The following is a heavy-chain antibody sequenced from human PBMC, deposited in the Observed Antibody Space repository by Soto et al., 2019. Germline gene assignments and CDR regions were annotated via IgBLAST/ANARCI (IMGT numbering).Heavy chain of an antibody. CDR2: IKSKTDGGTT. V-gene: IGHV3-15*07. CDR1: GFTFSNAW. CDR3: TTDSATYCYDSSGYFDY. D-gene: IGHD3-22*01. J-gene: IGHJ4*02. Sequence: EVQLVESGGGLVKPGGSLRLSCAASGFTFSNAWMNWVRQAPGKGLEWVGRIKSKTDGGTTDYAAPVKGRFTISRDDSKNTLYLQMNSLKTEDTAVYYCTTDSATYCYDSSGYFDYWGQGTLVTVSS.